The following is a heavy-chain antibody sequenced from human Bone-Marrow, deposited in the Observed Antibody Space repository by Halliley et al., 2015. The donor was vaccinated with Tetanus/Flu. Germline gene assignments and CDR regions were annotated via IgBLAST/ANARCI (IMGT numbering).Heavy chain of an antibody. J-gene: IGHJ4*02. D-gene: IGHD6-13*01. CDR2: ISGTGDNT. CDR3: AKDPPTSPAAGTFYYFDF. Sequence: SLRLSCAASGFTFSNYDMSWVRQAPGKGLEWVSGISGTGDNTYYADSVRGRFTISRDNSKNTLFLQMNSLRAEDAAIYYCAKDPPTSPAAGTFYYFDFWGRGTLVTVSS. V-gene: IGHV3-23*01. CDR1: GFTFSNYD.